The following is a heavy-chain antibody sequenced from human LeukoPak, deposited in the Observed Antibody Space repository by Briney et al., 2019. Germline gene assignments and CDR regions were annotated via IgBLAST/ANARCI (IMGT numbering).Heavy chain of an antibody. CDR3: TRRRTTVTTWHFDY. Sequence: GGSLRLSCAASGFTFSSYAMSWVRQAPGKGLEWVGRIKSKTDGGTTDYAAPVKGRFTISRDDSKSIAYLQMNSLKTEDTAVYYCTRRRTTVTTWHFDYWGQGTLVTVSS. J-gene: IGHJ4*02. V-gene: IGHV3-15*01. CDR1: GFTFSSYA. CDR2: IKSKTDGGTT. D-gene: IGHD4-17*01.